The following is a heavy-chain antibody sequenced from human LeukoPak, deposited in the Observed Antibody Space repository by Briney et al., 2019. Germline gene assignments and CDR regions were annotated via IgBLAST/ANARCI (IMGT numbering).Heavy chain of an antibody. CDR1: GGTFSSYT. CDR3: ARVVRYSSSWEDY. V-gene: IGHV1-69*02. Sequence: SVKVSCKASGGTFSSYTISWVRQAPGQGLEWMGRIIPILGVANYAQTFQGRVTITADKSKSTAYMQMNSLRSEDTAVYYCARVVRYSSSWEDYWGQGTLVTVSS. D-gene: IGHD6-13*01. J-gene: IGHJ4*02. CDR2: IIPILGVA.